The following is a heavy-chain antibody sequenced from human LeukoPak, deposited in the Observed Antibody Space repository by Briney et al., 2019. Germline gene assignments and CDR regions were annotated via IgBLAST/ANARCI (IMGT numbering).Heavy chain of an antibody. CDR2: IYSGGST. CDR3: ARDVRYYYGSGSNTGRR. CDR1: GFTVSSNY. J-gene: IGHJ4*02. D-gene: IGHD3-10*01. V-gene: IGHV3-66*01. Sequence: GGSLRLSCAASGFTVSSNYMSWVRQAPGKGLEWVSVIYSGGSTYYADSVKGRFTISRDNSKNTLYLQMNSLRAEDTAVYYCARDVRYYYGSGSNTGRRWAQGALVTVSS.